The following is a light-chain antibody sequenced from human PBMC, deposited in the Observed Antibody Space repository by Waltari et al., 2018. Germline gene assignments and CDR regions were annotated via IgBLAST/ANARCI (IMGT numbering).Light chain of an antibody. J-gene: IGKJ2*01. CDR3: QQYDSYPHT. CDR2: AAS. Sequence: DIQMTQSPSSLSASVGDSITITCRASQGIDNYLAWFQQKPGKAPQSLIYAASTLQSGVPSKSSGSGFGTDFTLTINGLQPEDFATYFCQQYDSYPHTFGQGTRLEVK. CDR1: QGIDNY. V-gene: IGKV1-16*02.